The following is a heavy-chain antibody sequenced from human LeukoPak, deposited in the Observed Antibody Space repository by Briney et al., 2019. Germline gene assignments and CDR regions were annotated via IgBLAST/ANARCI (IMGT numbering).Heavy chain of an antibody. D-gene: IGHD3-16*02. CDR3: ARDRSVIRDELNAFDI. CDR2: IWYDGSNK. V-gene: IGHV3-33*01. J-gene: IGHJ3*02. Sequence: GGSLRLSCAASGFTFSGYGMHWVRQAPGKGLEWVAVIWYDGSNKYYADSVKGRFTISRDNSKTTLYLQMNSLRAEDTAVYYCARDRSVIRDELNAFDIWGQGTMVTVSS. CDR1: GFTFSGYG.